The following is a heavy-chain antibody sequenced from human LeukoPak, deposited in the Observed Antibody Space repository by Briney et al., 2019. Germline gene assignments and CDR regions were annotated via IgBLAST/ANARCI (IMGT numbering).Heavy chain of an antibody. Sequence: GGSLRLSCAASGFTFDDYGMSWVRQAPGKGLEWVSVIYSGGSTYYADSVEGRFTISRDSSKNTLYLQMNSLRAEDTAVYYCARERSCASASCYLDAFDIWGQGTMVTVSS. CDR3: ARERSCASASCYLDAFDI. CDR1: GFTFDDYG. D-gene: IGHD2-2*01. J-gene: IGHJ3*02. CDR2: IYSGGST. V-gene: IGHV3-66*01.